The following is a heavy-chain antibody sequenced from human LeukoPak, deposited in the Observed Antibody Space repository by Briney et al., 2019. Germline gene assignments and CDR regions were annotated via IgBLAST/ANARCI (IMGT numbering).Heavy chain of an antibody. V-gene: IGHV4-34*01. J-gene: IGHJ5*02. CDR1: GGSFSGYY. CDR3: ARGAKQWLVNWLRGFDP. Sequence: PSETLSLTCAVYGGSFSGYYWSWIRQPPGKGLEWIGEINHSGSTNYNPSLKSRVTISVDTSKNQFSLKLSSVTAADTAVYYCARGAKQWLVNWLRGFDPWGQGTLVTVSS. D-gene: IGHD6-19*01. CDR2: INHSGST.